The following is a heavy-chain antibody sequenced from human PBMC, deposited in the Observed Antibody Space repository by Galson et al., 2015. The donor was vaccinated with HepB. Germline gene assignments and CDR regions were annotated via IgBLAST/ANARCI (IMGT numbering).Heavy chain of an antibody. CDR1: GFTFSDYY. Sequence: SLRLSCAASGFTFSDYYMSWIRQAPGKGLEWVSYISTYANTIYYADSVKGRFTISRDNATNSLYLQMNSLRAEDTAVYYCARGYDAVAYWGPRAPVTVSS. V-gene: IGHV3-11*01. CDR3: ARGYDAVAY. D-gene: IGHD3-3*01. J-gene: IGHJ4*02. CDR2: ISTYANTI.